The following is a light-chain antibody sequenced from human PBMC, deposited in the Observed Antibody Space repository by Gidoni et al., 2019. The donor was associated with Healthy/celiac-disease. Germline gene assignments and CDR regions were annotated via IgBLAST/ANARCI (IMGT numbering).Light chain of an antibody. J-gene: IGKJ4*02. Sequence: LQLAQSPSSLSASVADRVTITCRQSQVISSALAWYQQKPGKAPNLLIYDASSWESGVPSRFSGSGSGTDFTLTISSLQPEDAATYYCQQYNSYPLTFGGGTKVEIK. CDR1: QVISSA. CDR2: DAS. CDR3: QQYNSYPLT. V-gene: IGKV1-13*02.